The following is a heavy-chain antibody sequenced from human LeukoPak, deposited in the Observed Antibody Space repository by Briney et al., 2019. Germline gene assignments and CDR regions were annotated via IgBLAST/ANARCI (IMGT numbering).Heavy chain of an antibody. CDR2: IRSRTEGGAA. D-gene: IGHD2-15*01. J-gene: IGHJ3*02. Sequence: PGGPLRLSCVASGFTFSDAWMSWVRQAPGKGLEWVARIRSRTEGGAADYAAPVKGRFTISRDDSENTLSLQMNSLKSEDTAVYYCTTDYCSDGSCPGAFDMWGQGTMVTVSS. CDR3: TTDYCSDGSCPGAFDM. CDR1: GFTFSDAW. V-gene: IGHV3-15*01.